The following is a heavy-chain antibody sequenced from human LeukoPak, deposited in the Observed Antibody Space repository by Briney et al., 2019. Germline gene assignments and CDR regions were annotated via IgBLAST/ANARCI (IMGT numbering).Heavy chain of an antibody. V-gene: IGHV3-21*01. Sequence: PGGSLRLSCAASGFTFSSYSMNWVRQAPGKGLEWVSSISSSSYIYYADSVKGRFTISRDNAKNSLYLQMNSLRAEDTAVYYCARDHYYGSGSYPPAPGNWGQGTLVTVSS. CDR3: ARDHYYGSGSYPPAPGN. CDR1: GFTFSSYS. D-gene: IGHD3-10*01. J-gene: IGHJ4*02. CDR2: ISSSSYI.